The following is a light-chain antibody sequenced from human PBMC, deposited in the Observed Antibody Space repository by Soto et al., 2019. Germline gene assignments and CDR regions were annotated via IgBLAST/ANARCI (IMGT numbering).Light chain of an antibody. V-gene: IGKV1-5*03. CDR3: QHYNSYSSIT. Sequence: DIQMTQSPSTLSASVGDRVTITCRASQSISSWLAWYQQNPGKAPKLLIYKASSLESGVPSRFSGSGSGTEFTLTISSLQPDDFATYYCQHYNSYSSITFGQGTRLEIK. CDR2: KAS. J-gene: IGKJ5*01. CDR1: QSISSW.